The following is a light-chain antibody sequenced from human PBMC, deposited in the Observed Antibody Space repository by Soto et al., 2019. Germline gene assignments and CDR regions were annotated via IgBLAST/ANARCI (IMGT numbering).Light chain of an antibody. CDR2: DVS. CDR1: SSDVAIYNY. CDR3: CPYAGSYTFARNV. J-gene: IGLJ1*01. Sequence: QSVLTQARSVSGSPGQSVTISCTGTSSDVAIYNYISWYQQHPGEAPKLMIHDVSERPSGVPDRFSGSKSGNTASLTISGLQAEDEADYYCCPYAGSYTFARNVFGTGTKVTVL. V-gene: IGLV2-11*01.